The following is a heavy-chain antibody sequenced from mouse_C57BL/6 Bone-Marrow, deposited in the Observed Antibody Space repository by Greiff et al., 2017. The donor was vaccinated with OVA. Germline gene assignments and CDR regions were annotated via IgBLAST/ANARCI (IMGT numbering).Heavy chain of an antibody. CDR1: GYTFTSYW. CDR3: ARRRTTVVDWYFDV. CDR2: IDPSDSET. Sequence: QVQLQQPGAELVRPGSSVKLSCKASGYTFTSYWMHWVKQRPIQGLEWIGNIDPSDSETHYNQKFKDKATLTVDKSSSTAYMQLSSLTSEDSAVYYCARRRTTVVDWYFDVWGTGTTVTVSS. J-gene: IGHJ1*03. V-gene: IGHV1-52*01. D-gene: IGHD1-1*01.